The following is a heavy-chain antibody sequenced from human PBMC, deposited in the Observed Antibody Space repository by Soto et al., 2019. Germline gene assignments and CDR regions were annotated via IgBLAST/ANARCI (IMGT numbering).Heavy chain of an antibody. Sequence: EVQLVESGGGLVQPGGSLRLSCAASGFTFSSYWMHWVRQAPGKGLVWVSRINSDGSSTTYADSVKGRFTISRDNAKNTLYLQMNSLRGEDKAVYYCARVETCSSTSCYSVFDYWGQGTLVTVSS. D-gene: IGHD2-2*01. CDR2: INSDGSST. CDR3: ARVETCSSTSCYSVFDY. V-gene: IGHV3-74*03. J-gene: IGHJ4*02. CDR1: GFTFSSYW.